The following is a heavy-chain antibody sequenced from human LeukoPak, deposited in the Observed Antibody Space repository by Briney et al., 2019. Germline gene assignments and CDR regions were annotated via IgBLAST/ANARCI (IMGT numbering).Heavy chain of an antibody. CDR2: IYPGDSDT. CDR3: AKLGAYSSSWYGFFDY. CDR1: GYSFTNYW. D-gene: IGHD6-13*01. J-gene: IGHJ4*02. Sequence: GESLKISCKASGYSFTNYWIGWVRQMPGKGLECMGIIYPGDSDTRYSPSFQGQVTISADKSISTAYLHWSSLKASDTAMYYCAKLGAYSSSWYGFFDYWGQGTLVTVSS. V-gene: IGHV5-51*01.